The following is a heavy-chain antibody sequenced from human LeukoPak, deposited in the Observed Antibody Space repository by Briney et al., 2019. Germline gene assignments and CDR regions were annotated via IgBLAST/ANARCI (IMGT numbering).Heavy chain of an antibody. Sequence: PGGSLRLSCAASRFTFINFDMYWVRQAPGKGLEWVAFIRYDGSNEYYADSVKGRFTISRDNSKNTLYLQMNSLRAEDTAVYYCASGYSGSYDYWGQGTLVTVSS. V-gene: IGHV3-30*02. D-gene: IGHD1-26*01. CDR2: IRYDGSNE. J-gene: IGHJ4*02. CDR1: RFTFINFD. CDR3: ASGYSGSYDY.